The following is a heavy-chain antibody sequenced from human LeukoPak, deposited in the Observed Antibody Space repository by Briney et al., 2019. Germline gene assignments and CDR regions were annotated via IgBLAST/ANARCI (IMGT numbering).Heavy chain of an antibody. CDR3: ARGGDRVYYYDSSGYFDH. CDR2: INPSGGST. CDR1: GYTFTSYY. V-gene: IGHV1-46*01. D-gene: IGHD3-22*01. Sequence: ASVKVSCKASGYTFTSYYMHWVRQAPGQGLEWMGIINPSGGSTSYAQKFQGRVTMTRDTSTSTVYMELSSLRSEDTAVYYCARGGDRVYYYDSSGYFDHWGQGTLVSVSS. J-gene: IGHJ5*02.